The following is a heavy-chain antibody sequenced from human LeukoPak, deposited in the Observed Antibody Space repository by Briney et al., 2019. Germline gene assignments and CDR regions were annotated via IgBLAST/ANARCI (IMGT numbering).Heavy chain of an antibody. CDR2: INPNKGAT. J-gene: IGHJ4*02. V-gene: IGHV1-2*02. CDR3: ARAPGSFVAPGDY. CDR1: GYTFTGYY. Sequence: ASVKVSCKASGYTFTGYYMHWVRQAPGQGLEWMGWINPNKGATNYAQKFQGRVTMTRDTSISTAYLELSSLISDDTAVYYCARAPGSFVAPGDYWGQGTLVTVSS. D-gene: IGHD3-10*01.